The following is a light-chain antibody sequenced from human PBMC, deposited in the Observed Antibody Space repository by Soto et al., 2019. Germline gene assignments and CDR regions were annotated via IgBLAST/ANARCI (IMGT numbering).Light chain of an antibody. CDR2: EAS. J-gene: IGKJ4*01. Sequence: DIVMTQAPLSLAVTPGEPASISCRSSQSLLHSDGYNHLDWYLQKPGQSPQLLIYEASKRASGVPDRFSGSGSGTDFTLKISRVEAEDVGVYHCMQALHPPPTFGGGTKVEIK. V-gene: IGKV2-28*01. CDR1: QSLLHSDGYNH. CDR3: MQALHPPPT.